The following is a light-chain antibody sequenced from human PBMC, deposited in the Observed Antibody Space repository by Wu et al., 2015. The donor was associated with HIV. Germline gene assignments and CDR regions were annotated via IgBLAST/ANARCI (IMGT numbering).Light chain of an antibody. J-gene: IGKJ1*01. CDR3: QHSYSAPPWT. CDR2: AAS. CDR1: QGIRSY. V-gene: IGKV1-9*01. Sequence: DIQLTQSPSFLSASVGDRVTISCRASQGIRSYLAWYQQKSGKAPNLLIYAASTLQDGVLSRFSGGGSGTEFTLTINSLQPEDFATYYCQHSYSAPPWTFGQGTKVEIK.